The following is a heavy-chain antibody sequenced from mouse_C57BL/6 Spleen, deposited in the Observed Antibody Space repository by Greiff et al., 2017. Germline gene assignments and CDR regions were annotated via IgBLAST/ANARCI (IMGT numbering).Heavy chain of an antibody. V-gene: IGHV1-80*01. CDR1: GYAFSSYW. CDR2: IYPGDGDT. D-gene: IGHD1-1*01. Sequence: VQLQQSGAELVKPGASVKISCKASGYAFSSYWMNWVKQRPGKGLEWIGQIYPGDGDTNYNGKFKGKATLTADKSSSTAYMQLSSLTSEDSAVYFCAREGGPYYYGSSYGFAYWGQGTLVTVSA. CDR3: AREGGPYYYGSSYGFAY. J-gene: IGHJ3*01.